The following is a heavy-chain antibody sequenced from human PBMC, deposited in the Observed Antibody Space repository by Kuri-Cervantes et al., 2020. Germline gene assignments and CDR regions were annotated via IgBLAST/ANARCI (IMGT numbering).Heavy chain of an antibody. V-gene: IGHV3-15*01. J-gene: IGHJ4*02. CDR1: GFTFSYAW. Sequence: GESLKISCAASGFTFSYAWMNWVRQAPGKGLEWIGRIKNERGGGTTDYATPVKSRFAISRDNSNNMLYLQMNSLKTDDKAFYCCTSGLVGVPQDGYWGQGTLVTVSS. D-gene: IGHD1-26*01. CDR3: TSGLVGVPQDGY. CDR2: IKNERGGGTT.